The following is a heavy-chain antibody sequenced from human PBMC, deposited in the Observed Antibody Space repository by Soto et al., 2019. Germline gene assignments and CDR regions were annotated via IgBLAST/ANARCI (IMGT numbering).Heavy chain of an antibody. CDR1: GGSISSYY. CDR3: ARALGIAVATLMDV. Sequence: SETLSLTCTVSGGSISSYYWSWIRQPPGKGLEWIGYIYYSGSTNYNPSLKSRVTISVDTSKNQFSLKLSSVTAADTAVYYCARALGIAVATLMDVWGKGTTVTVSS. J-gene: IGHJ6*04. V-gene: IGHV4-59*01. CDR2: IYYSGST. D-gene: IGHD6-19*01.